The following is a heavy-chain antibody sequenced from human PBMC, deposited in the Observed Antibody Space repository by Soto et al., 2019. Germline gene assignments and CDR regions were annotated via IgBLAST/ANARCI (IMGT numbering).Heavy chain of an antibody. V-gene: IGHV3-74*01. J-gene: IGHJ4*02. Sequence: LRLSCAASGFTFSAHWMHWVRQAPGKGLVWVSHIKTDGSITRDADSVKGRFTISRDNARNTLYLQMNSLRAEDTAVYYCARDNKWSLDYWGQGTLVTVSS. CDR3: ARDNKWSLDY. D-gene: IGHD2-15*01. CDR1: GFTFSAHW. CDR2: IKTDGSIT.